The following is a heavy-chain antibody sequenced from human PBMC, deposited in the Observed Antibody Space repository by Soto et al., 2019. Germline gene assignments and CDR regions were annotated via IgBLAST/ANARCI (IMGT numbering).Heavy chain of an antibody. J-gene: IGHJ5*02. V-gene: IGHV3-21*01. CDR1: GFTFSSYS. Sequence: PGGSLRLSCAASGFTFSSYSMNWVRQAPGKGLEWVSSISSSSSYIYYADSVKGRFTISRDNAKNSLYLQMNSLRAEDTAVYYCARDRPRYCSGGSCYPGNWFDPWGQGTLVTVSS. CDR3: ARDRPRYCSGGSCYPGNWFDP. CDR2: ISSSSSYI. D-gene: IGHD2-15*01.